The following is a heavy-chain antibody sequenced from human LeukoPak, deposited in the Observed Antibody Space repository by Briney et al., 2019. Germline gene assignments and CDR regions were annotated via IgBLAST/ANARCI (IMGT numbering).Heavy chain of an antibody. V-gene: IGHV1-24*01. CDR3: ATGQGYSYGYSVY. CDR1: GYTLTELS. CDR2: FDPEDGET. Sequence: ASVKVSCKVSGYTLTELSMHWVRQAPGKGLEWMGGFDPEDGETIYAQKFQGGVTMTEDTSTDTAYMELSSLRSEDTAVYYCATGQGYSYGYSVYWGQGTLVTVSS. J-gene: IGHJ4*02. D-gene: IGHD5-18*01.